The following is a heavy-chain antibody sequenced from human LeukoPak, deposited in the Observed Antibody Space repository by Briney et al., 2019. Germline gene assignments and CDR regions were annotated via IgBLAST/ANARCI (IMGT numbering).Heavy chain of an antibody. CDR3: ARDVASLMGHANYFDY. J-gene: IGHJ4*02. V-gene: IGHV1-46*01. Sequence: ASVRVSLTASGYTFSSHYIHWVRQAPGQGLEWMGIISPSGGSTTYAQKFQGRVTMTRDTSTSTIYMDLNSLRSDDTAVYYCARDVASLMGHANYFDYWGQGALVIVSS. CDR2: ISPSGGST. CDR1: GYTFSSHY. D-gene: IGHD2-2*01.